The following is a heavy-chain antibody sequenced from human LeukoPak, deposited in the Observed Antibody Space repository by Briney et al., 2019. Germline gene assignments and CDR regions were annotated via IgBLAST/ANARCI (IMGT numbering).Heavy chain of an antibody. J-gene: IGHJ6*03. Sequence: GASVKVSCKASGYTFTSYAMNWVRQAPGQGLEWMGWISAYNGNTNYAQKLQGRVTMTTDTSTSTAYMELRSLRSDDTAVYYCARDPVRYCSSTSCYSAAYYYYYMDVWGKGTTVTVSS. CDR2: ISAYNGNT. V-gene: IGHV1-18*01. D-gene: IGHD2-2*01. CDR3: ARDPVRYCSSTSCYSAAYYYYYMDV. CDR1: GYTFTSYA.